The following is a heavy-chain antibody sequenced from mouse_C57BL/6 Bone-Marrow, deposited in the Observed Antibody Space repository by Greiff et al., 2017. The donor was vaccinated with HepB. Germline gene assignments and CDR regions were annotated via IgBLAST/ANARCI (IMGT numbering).Heavy chain of an antibody. V-gene: IGHV5-6*01. CDR3: ERPVMDY. J-gene: IGHJ4*01. CDR2: ISSGGSYT. CDR1: GFTFSSYG. Sequence: EVQLVESGGDLVKPGGSLKLSCAASGFTFSSYGMSWVRQTPDKRLEWVATISSGGSYTYYPDSVKGRFTISRDNAKNTLYLQMSSLKSEDTAMYYCERPVMDYWGQGTSVTVSS.